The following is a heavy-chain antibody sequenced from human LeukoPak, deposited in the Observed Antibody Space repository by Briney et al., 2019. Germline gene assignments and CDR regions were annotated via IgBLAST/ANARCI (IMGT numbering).Heavy chain of an antibody. Sequence: GGSLRLSCAASGFTFSTYSINWVRQAPGKGLEWVANIKQDGSKKSYVDSVKGRFTISRDNAKNSLYLQMNSLRAEDTAIYYCTRVGYIDEGIDYWGQGTLVTVSS. J-gene: IGHJ4*02. CDR1: GFTFSTYS. CDR2: IKQDGSKK. D-gene: IGHD5-24*01. CDR3: TRVGYIDEGIDY. V-gene: IGHV3-7*04.